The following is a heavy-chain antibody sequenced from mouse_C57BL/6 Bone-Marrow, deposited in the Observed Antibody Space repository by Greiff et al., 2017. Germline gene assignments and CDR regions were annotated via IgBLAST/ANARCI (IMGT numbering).Heavy chain of an antibody. J-gene: IGHJ1*03. Sequence: KASGYTFTSYGISWVKQRTGQGLEWIGEIYPRRGNTYYNEKFKGKTTLTADKSSSTACMEPRRLTSEDSAVYFCAIPRLYGSSFDVWGTGTTVTVSS. CDR1: GYTFTSYG. D-gene: IGHD1-1*01. CDR3: AIPRLYGSSFDV. CDR2: IYPRRGNT. V-gene: IGHV1-81*01.